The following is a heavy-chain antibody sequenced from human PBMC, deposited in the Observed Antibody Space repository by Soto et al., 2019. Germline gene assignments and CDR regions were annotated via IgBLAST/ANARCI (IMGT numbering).Heavy chain of an antibody. CDR1: GFTFSIYS. CDR2: IMPGSSHI. CDR3: ASQGGGSSWSGPVYAFDI. J-gene: IGHJ3*02. D-gene: IGHD6-13*01. Sequence: LSCAASGFTFSIYSMNWVRQAPGKGLEWVSYIMPGSSHIFYADSVKGRFTISRDNAKNSLYLQMNSLRAEDTAVYYCASQGGGSSWSGPVYAFDIWGQGTMVTVSS. V-gene: IGHV3-48*01.